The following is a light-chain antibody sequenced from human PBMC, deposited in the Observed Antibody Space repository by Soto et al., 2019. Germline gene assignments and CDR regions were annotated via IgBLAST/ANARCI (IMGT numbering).Light chain of an antibody. CDR1: SSNIGAGYD. CDR3: QSYDSSPPGVV. J-gene: IGLJ2*01. V-gene: IGLV1-40*01. CDR2: GNS. Sequence: QSLLTQPPSVSGAPGQRVTISCTGSSSNIGAGYDVHWYQQLPGTAPKLLIYGNSNRPSGVPDRFSGSKSGTSASLAITGLQAEDEADYYCQSYDSSPPGVVFGGGTKLTVL.